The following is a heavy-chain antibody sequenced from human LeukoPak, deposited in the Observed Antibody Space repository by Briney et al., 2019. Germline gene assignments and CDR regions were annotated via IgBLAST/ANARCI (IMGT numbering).Heavy chain of an antibody. J-gene: IGHJ4*02. CDR2: ISSTGGST. V-gene: IGHV3-23*01. Sequence: GGSLRLSYAPSGFTFSNHAMSSVRQAPGKGLEWVSGISSTGGSTYYADSVKGRFTISRDNSKNTLYLEMNSLRAEDTAVYFCAKVACSWSNGDYWGQGTLVTVSS. CDR1: GFTFSNHA. D-gene: IGHD6-13*01. CDR3: AKVACSWSNGDY.